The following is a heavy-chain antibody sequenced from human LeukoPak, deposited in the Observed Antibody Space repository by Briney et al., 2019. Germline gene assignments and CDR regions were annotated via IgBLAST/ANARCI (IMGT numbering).Heavy chain of an antibody. CDR2: IYPGDSKT. D-gene: IGHD1-1*01. Sequence: GESLKISCKGSGYSFTSYWIGWVRQMPGKGLEWMGIIYPGDSKTRYGPSFQGQVTISADKSLSTAYLQWSSLEASGTAMYYCARLTQLNYADSWGQGTLVTVSS. V-gene: IGHV5-51*01. J-gene: IGHJ4*02. CDR1: GYSFTSYW. CDR3: ARLTQLNYADS.